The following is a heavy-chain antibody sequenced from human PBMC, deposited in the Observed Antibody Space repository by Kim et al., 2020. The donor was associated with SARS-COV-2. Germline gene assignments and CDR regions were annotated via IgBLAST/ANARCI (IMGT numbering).Heavy chain of an antibody. Sequence: YYAESGKGRFTISRDNAKNSLYLQMNSLGDEDTAVYYCARDRGGAWVFDCWGQGTLVTVSS. D-gene: IGHD5-12*01. CDR3: ARDRGGAWVFDC. J-gene: IGHJ4*02. V-gene: IGHV3-48*02.